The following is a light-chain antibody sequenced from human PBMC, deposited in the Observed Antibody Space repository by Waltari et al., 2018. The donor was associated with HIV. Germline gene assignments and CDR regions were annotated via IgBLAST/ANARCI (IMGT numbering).Light chain of an antibody. V-gene: IGLV1-51*01. Sequence: QSVLTQPPSVSATPGQKVTISCSGSSSNIGYNYVFWYQQLPGTAPKLLIYDNKKRPSGIPDRSPGSKSGTSATLGITGLQTGDEADYYCATWDSGLSAVVFGGGTKLTVL. CDR3: ATWDSGLSAVV. J-gene: IGLJ2*01. CDR1: SSNIGYNY. CDR2: DNK.